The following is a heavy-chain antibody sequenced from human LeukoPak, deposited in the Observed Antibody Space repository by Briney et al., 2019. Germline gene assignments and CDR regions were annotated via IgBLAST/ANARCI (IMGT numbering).Heavy chain of an antibody. CDR2: ISSNGGST. J-gene: IGHJ4*02. D-gene: IGHD6-19*01. V-gene: IGHV3-64*01. Sequence: PGGSLRLSCAASGFTFSSYAMHWVRQAPGKGLEYVSAISSNGGSTYYANSVKGRFTISRDNSKNTLYLQMGSLRAEDMAVYYCARSYSSAWYSYYWGQGTLVTVSS. CDR1: GFTFSSYA. CDR3: ARSYSSAWYSYY.